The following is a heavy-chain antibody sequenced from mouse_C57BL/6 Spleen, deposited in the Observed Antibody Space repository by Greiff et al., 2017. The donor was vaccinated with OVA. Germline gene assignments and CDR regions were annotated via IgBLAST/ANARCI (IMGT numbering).Heavy chain of an antibody. Sequence: QVQLKQSGAELVRPGASVTLSCKASGYTFTDYEMHWVKQTPVHGLEWIGAIDPETGGTAYNQKFKGKVILTADKSSSTAYMELRSLTSEDSAVYYCLGYDYDGFAYWGQGTLVTVSA. CDR2: IDPETGGT. V-gene: IGHV1-15*01. J-gene: IGHJ3*01. CDR1: GYTFTDYE. CDR3: LGYDYDGFAY. D-gene: IGHD2-4*01.